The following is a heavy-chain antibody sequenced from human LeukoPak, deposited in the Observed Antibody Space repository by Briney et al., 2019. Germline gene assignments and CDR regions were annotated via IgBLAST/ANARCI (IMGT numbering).Heavy chain of an antibody. J-gene: IGHJ4*02. CDR2: ISGSSAET. CDR3: ARSLNYYGSGLPDY. CDR1: GFTFSNYA. Sequence: PGGSLRLSCAASGFTFSNYAMSWVRQAPGKGLEWVSSISGSSAETYYADSVEGRFTISRDNSKNTLYLQMNSLRAEDTAVYYCARSLNYYGSGLPDYWGQGTLVTVSS. D-gene: IGHD3-10*01. V-gene: IGHV3-23*01.